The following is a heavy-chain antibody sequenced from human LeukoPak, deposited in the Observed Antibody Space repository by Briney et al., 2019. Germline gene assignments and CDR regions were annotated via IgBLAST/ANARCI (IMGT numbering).Heavy chain of an antibody. CDR2: ITSSGSSL. CDR3: ARVGYCSSTSCPRNFDY. Sequence: HAGGSLRLSCAASGFTFINYSMNWFRQAPGKGLEGVSCITSSGSSLYYADSVKGRFTTSIDPATNSLYLRMNSLRAEDTAVYYCARVGYCSSTSCPRNFDYWGQGTLVTVSS. D-gene: IGHD2-2*01. J-gene: IGHJ4*02. CDR1: GFTFINYS. V-gene: IGHV3-48*04.